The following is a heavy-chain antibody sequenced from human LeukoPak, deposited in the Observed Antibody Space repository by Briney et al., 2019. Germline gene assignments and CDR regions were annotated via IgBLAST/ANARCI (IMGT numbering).Heavy chain of an antibody. CDR2: ISAYNGNT. D-gene: IGHD3-10*01. Sequence: ASVKVSCKASGYTFTSYGISWVRQAPGQGLEWMGWISAYNGNTNYAQKLQGRVTMTTDTSTSPAYMELRSLRSDDTAVYYCARDGGPMVRGVFDYWGQGTLVTVSS. V-gene: IGHV1-18*04. CDR3: ARDGGPMVRGVFDY. J-gene: IGHJ4*02. CDR1: GYTFTSYG.